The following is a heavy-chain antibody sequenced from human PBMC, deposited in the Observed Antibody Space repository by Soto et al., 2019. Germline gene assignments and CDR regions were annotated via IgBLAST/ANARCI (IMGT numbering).Heavy chain of an antibody. CDR2: INHSGST. Sequence: LSLTCAVYGGSFSGYYWSWIRQPPGKGLEWIGEINHSGSTNYNPSLKSRVTISVDTSKNQFSLKLSSVTAADTAVYYCARALSSYDFWSGYFSRWFDPWGQGTLVTVSS. J-gene: IGHJ5*02. CDR3: ARALSSYDFWSGYFSRWFDP. CDR1: GGSFSGYY. V-gene: IGHV4-34*01. D-gene: IGHD3-3*01.